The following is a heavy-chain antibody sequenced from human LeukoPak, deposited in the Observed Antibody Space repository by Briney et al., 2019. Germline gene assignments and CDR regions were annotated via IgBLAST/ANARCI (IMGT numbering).Heavy chain of an antibody. D-gene: IGHD3-10*01. CDR2: ISSSGSTI. Sequence: LSLTCAVYGGSFSGYYWSWIRQAPGKGLEWVSYISSSGSTIYYADSVKGRFTISRDNALNSLFLQMNSLRADDTAVYYCARSSQYGSGADYWGQGTLVTVSS. J-gene: IGHJ4*02. CDR1: GGSFSGYY. CDR3: ARSSQYGSGADY. V-gene: IGHV3-11*01.